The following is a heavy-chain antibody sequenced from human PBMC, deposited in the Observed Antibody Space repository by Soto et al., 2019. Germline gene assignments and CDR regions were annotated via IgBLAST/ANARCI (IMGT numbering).Heavy chain of an antibody. CDR1: GYTVTSYY. D-gene: IGHD1-20*01. CDR2: INPSGGST. CDR3: ARASNWNANYYYGLDV. V-gene: IGHV1-46*01. J-gene: IGHJ6*02. Sequence: ASVKVSCKASGYTVTSYYMHWVRQAPGQGLEWMGIINPSGGSTSYAQKFQVRVTMTRDTSTSTVYMELSSLRSQDTAVYYCARASNWNANYYYGLDVWGQGTTVTVSS.